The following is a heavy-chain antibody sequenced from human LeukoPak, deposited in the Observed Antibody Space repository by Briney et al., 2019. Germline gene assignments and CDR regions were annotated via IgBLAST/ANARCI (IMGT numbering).Heavy chain of an antibody. CDR2: IYYSGST. Sequence: SETLSLTCTVSGGPISSYYWSWIRQPPGEGLEWIGYIYYSGSTNYNPSLKSRVTISVDTSKNQFSLKLSSVTAADTAVYYCARVHRWIPHSVWFDPWGQGTLVTVSS. CDR1: GGPISSYY. J-gene: IGHJ5*02. CDR3: ARVHRWIPHSVWFDP. D-gene: IGHD5-24*01. V-gene: IGHV4-59*01.